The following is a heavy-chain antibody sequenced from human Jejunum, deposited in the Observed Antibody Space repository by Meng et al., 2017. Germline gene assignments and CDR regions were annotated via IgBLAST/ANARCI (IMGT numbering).Heavy chain of an antibody. CDR1: GFTFSSYA. D-gene: IGHD5-12*01. CDR2: ISDNGDTT. Sequence: GESLKISCAASGFTFSSYAMSWVRQAPGKGLEWVSAISDNGDTTPYADSVKGRFTMSRDNSENSLYLQMTSLRADDTAVYYCAKGERYSANHGADFWGQGTLVTVSS. J-gene: IGHJ4*02. V-gene: IGHV3-23*01. CDR3: AKGERYSANHGADF.